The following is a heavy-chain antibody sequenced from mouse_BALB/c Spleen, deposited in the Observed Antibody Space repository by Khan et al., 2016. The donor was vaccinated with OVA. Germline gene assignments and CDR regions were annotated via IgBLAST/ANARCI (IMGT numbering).Heavy chain of an antibody. CDR1: GFSLSRYN. V-gene: IGHV2-6-4*01. CDR2: IWGGGGQ. D-gene: IGHD2-14*01. Sequence: VQLQESGPGLVAPSQSLSITCTVSGFSLSRYNIHWVRQPPGKGLEWLGMIWGGGGQHYNSTLKIRLSISKANSKSTVFLKKNRLQTDDTAMYYCARAYYRYDGYYAMDYWGQGTSVTVSS. J-gene: IGHJ4*01. CDR3: ARAYYRYDGYYAMDY.